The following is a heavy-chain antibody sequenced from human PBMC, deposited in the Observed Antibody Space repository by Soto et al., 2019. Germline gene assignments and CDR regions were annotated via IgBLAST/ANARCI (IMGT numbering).Heavy chain of an antibody. CDR2: IWYDGSNK. CDR3: ARGDYCSGGSCSPIYSYYYMDV. CDR1: GFTFSSYG. D-gene: IGHD2-15*01. Sequence: QVQLVESGGGVVQPGRSLRLSCAASGFTFSSYGMHWVRQAPGKGLEWVAVIWYDGSNKYYADSVKGRFTISRDNSKNTLYLQMNSLRAEDTAVYYCARGDYCSGGSCSPIYSYYYMDVWGKGTTVTVSS. V-gene: IGHV3-33*01. J-gene: IGHJ6*03.